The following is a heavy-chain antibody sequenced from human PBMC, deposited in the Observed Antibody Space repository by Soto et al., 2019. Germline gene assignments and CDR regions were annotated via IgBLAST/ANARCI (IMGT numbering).Heavy chain of an antibody. D-gene: IGHD6-13*01. CDR1: GYSFIGSW. Sequence: PGQSLKVSCKASGYSFIGSWIGCVRKKPGKGLEWMGIIYPGDSDTRYSPSFQGQVTISADKSTSTAYLQWSSLKASDTATYYCARMMAASGTAFDYWGQGALVTVSS. V-gene: IGHV5-51*01. CDR2: IYPGDSDT. CDR3: ARMMAASGTAFDY. J-gene: IGHJ4*02.